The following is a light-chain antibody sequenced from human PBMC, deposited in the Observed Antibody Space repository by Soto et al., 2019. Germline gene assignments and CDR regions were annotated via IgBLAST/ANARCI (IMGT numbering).Light chain of an antibody. CDR1: ASNIGRDP. V-gene: IGLV1-44*01. CDR3: AGWDGRVNGFV. J-gene: IGLJ1*01. Sequence: QSVLTLPPSSSGAPGQRVTISCSGCASNIGRDPVNWYQQVPGTAPKILIYENNHRPSGVPDRFSGSKSGTSASLVISGLQSEDEAEYFGAGWDGRVNGFVLGTGNKVTVL. CDR2: ENN.